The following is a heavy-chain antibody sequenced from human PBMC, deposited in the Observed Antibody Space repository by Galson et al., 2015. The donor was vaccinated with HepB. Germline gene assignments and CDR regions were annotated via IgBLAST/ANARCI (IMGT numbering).Heavy chain of an antibody. Sequence: SVKVSCKASGFTFTSSAMQWVRQARGQRLEWIGWSVVGSGNTNYAQKFQERVTITRDMSTSTAYMELSSLRSEDTAVYYCAAVYFASQKDSSSWYYGDYWGQGTLVTVSS. D-gene: IGHD6-13*01. J-gene: IGHJ4*02. CDR2: SVVGSGNT. CDR1: GFTFTSSA. CDR3: AAVYFASQKDSSSWYYGDY. V-gene: IGHV1-58*02.